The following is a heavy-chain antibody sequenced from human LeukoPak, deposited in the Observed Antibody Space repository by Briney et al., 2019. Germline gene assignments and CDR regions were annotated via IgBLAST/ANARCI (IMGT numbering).Heavy chain of an antibody. J-gene: IGHJ4*02. D-gene: IGHD4-17*01. CDR1: GFTFSSYG. V-gene: IGHV3-30*02. Sequence: GGSLRLSCAASGFTFSSYGMHWVRQAPGKGLEWVASIRYDGSNKYYADSVKGRCTISRDNSKNTLYLQMNSLRAEDTAVYYCANSGGDYGEYYFDYWGQGTLVTVSS. CDR3: ANSGGDYGEYYFDY. CDR2: IRYDGSNK.